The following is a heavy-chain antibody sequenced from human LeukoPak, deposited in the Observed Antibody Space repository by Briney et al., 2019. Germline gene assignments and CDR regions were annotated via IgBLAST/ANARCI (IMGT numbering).Heavy chain of an antibody. CDR2: INPNSGGT. Sequence: ASVKVSCKASGYTFTGYYMHWVRQAPGQGLEWMGWINPNSGGTNYAQKFQGRVTMTRDTSISTAYMELSRLRSDDTAVYYCARAITVTTGSAADWFDPWGQGTLVTVSS. V-gene: IGHV1-2*02. D-gene: IGHD4-17*01. J-gene: IGHJ5*02. CDR3: ARAITVTTGSAADWFDP. CDR1: GYTFTGYY.